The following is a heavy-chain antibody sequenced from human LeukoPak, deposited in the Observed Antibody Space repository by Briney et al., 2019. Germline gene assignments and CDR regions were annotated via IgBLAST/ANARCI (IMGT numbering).Heavy chain of an antibody. D-gene: IGHD2-15*01. J-gene: IGHJ4*02. V-gene: IGHV4-59*01. CDR3: AREAPICSGGTCYDY. Sequence: PSETLSLTCTVSGGSLSSYYWSWIRQPPGKGLEWIGYIHYSGSTNYNPSLKSRVIISVDTSKNQFSLKLSSVTAADTAVYYCAREAPICSGGTCYDYWGQGTLVTVSS. CDR1: GGSLSSYY. CDR2: IHYSGST.